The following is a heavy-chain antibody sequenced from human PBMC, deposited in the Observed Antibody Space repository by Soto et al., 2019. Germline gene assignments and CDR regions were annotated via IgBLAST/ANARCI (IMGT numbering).Heavy chain of an antibody. D-gene: IGHD2-2*01. J-gene: IGHJ4*02. V-gene: IGHV3-7*03. Sequence: GGSLRLSCVASGFSFSDYWMSWVRQAPGKGPEWVANIKFDGSEKQYVDSVRGRFSISRDNFRNSLFLQMNSLRAGDTAIYYCVKDGGYCSSATCYSPRNHYFDSWGQGTLVT. CDR1: GFSFSDYW. CDR2: IKFDGSEK. CDR3: VKDGGYCSSATCYSPRNHYFDS.